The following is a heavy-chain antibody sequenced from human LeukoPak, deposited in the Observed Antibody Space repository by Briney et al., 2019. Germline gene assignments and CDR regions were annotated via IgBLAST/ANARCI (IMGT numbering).Heavy chain of an antibody. CDR3: ARLVVVTHTGRNWFDS. CDR2: IYYSGNT. Sequence: SETLSLTCTVSGGSISSSYWSWIRQPPGKGLEYIGYIYYSGNTNYNPSLKSRVTLSMDRSNNQFSLKMSSATAADTAGYYCARLVVVTHTGRNWFDSWGQGTLVTVSS. J-gene: IGHJ5*01. D-gene: IGHD2-21*02. V-gene: IGHV4-59*01. CDR1: GGSISSSY.